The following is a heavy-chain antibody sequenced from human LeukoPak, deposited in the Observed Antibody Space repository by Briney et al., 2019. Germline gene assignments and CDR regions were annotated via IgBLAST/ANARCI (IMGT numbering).Heavy chain of an antibody. D-gene: IGHD3-9*01. V-gene: IGHV3-30*18. J-gene: IGHJ4*02. Sequence: TGRPLRLSCGASGFTFSSYGMPGVRQAPGKALEWVEVISYDGSNKYYADSVKGRFTISRDNSKNTLYLQMNSLRAEDTAVYYCAKDPFRYDILTGYPYYFDYWGQGTLVTVSS. CDR2: ISYDGSNK. CDR3: AKDPFRYDILTGYPYYFDY. CDR1: GFTFSSYG.